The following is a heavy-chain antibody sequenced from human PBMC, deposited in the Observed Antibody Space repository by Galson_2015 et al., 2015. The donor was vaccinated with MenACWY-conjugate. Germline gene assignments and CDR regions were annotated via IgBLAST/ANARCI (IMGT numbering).Heavy chain of an antibody. D-gene: IGHD2-8*01. V-gene: IGHV3-23*01. CDR3: AKGVRNGHTYGAFDI. Sequence: SLRLSCATSGFTFSDYTMGWVRQAPGKGLEWVSTITGGGGTTYYADSVKGRFSTSRDNSKNTLDVQMNSLRVEDTAVYYCAKGVRNGHTYGAFDIWGQGTMVTVSS. CDR2: ITGGGGTT. CDR1: GFTFSDYT. J-gene: IGHJ3*02.